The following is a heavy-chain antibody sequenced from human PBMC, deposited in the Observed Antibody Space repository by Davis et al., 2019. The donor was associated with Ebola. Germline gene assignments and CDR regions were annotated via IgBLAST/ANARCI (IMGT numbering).Heavy chain of an antibody. V-gene: IGHV3-73*01. J-gene: IGHJ4*02. CDR3: TSTVVTSGSDY. D-gene: IGHD4-23*01. Sequence: GESLKISCAASGFTFSGSAMHWVRQASGKGLEWVGSIRSKANNYATAYAASVKGRFTISRDDSKNTAYLQMNSLKTEDTAVYYCTSTVVTSGSDYWGQGTLVTVSS. CDR2: IRSKANNYAT. CDR1: GFTFSGSA.